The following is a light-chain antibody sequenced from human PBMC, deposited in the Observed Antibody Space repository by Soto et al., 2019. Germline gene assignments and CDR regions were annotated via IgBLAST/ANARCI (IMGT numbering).Light chain of an antibody. V-gene: IGKV1-33*01. J-gene: IGKJ5*01. Sequence: DIQMTQSPSSLSVSVGDRVTITCQASQDINKNLIWYQQKPGKAPKLLIYDASDLETGVPSRFSGSGSGTGFTFTISSLQPEDFATYYCQQYESLPLTFGQGTRLEIK. CDR3: QQYESLPLT. CDR2: DAS. CDR1: QDINKN.